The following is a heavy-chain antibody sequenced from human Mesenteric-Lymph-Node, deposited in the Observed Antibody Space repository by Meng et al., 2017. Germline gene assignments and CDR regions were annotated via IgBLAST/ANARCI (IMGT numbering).Heavy chain of an antibody. CDR1: GFTSNSVW. Sequence: GESLKISCVDSGFTSNSVWMSWVRQAPGKGLEWVGRIKSTRDGGTTDYSAPVKGRFTISRDDSKSTLYLQMNSLKIDDTAVYYCTTLSYGEYRNRDGFHMWGQGTMVTVSS. V-gene: IGHV3-15*01. J-gene: IGHJ3*02. CDR3: TTLSYGEYRNRDGFHM. D-gene: IGHD4-17*01. CDR2: IKSTRDGGTT.